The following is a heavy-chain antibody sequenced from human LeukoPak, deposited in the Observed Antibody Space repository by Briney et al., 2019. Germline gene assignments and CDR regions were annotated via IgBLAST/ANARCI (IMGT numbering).Heavy chain of an antibody. CDR2: IYPGDSDT. CDR3: ARHFCSGGSCYAGFDY. Sequence: GESLKISCKGSGYSFTSYWIGWVRQMPGKGLEWMGIIYPGDSDTRYSPSFQGQVTISADKSISTAYLQWSSLKASDTAMYYCARHFCSGGSCYAGFDYWGQGTRVTVSS. J-gene: IGHJ4*02. CDR1: GYSFTSYW. D-gene: IGHD2-15*01. V-gene: IGHV5-51*01.